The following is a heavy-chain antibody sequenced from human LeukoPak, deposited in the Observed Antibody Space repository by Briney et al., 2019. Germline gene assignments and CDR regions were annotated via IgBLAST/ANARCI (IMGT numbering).Heavy chain of an antibody. Sequence: ASVTVSCKASGYTFTTYDLNWVRQATGQGLGWMGWMNPNSGNTGYAQKFQGRVTMTRNTSISTAYMELNNLTSEDTAVYYCARRIRGAPTDHWGQGTLVTVSS. V-gene: IGHV1-8*01. CDR1: GYTFTTYD. J-gene: IGHJ4*02. CDR2: MNPNSGNT. D-gene: IGHD3-10*01. CDR3: ARRIRGAPTDH.